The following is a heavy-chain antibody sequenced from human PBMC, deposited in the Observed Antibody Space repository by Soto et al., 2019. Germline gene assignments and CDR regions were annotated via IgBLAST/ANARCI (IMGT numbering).Heavy chain of an antibody. CDR1: GGSFSGYY. J-gene: IGHJ4*02. CDR2: INHSGST. Sequence: QVQLQQWGAGLLKPSETLSLTCAVYGGSFSGYYWSWIRQPPGKGLVWIGEINHSGSTNYNPSLKSRVTISVDTSKNQFSLKLSSVTAADTAVYYCARAGWPTDLVDYWGQGTLVTVSS. D-gene: IGHD2-15*01. V-gene: IGHV4-34*01. CDR3: ARAGWPTDLVDY.